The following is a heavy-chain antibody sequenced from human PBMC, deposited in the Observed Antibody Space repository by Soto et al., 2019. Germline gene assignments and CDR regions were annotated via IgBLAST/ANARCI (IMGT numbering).Heavy chain of an antibody. J-gene: IGHJ2*01. CDR2: IYHSGST. V-gene: IGHV4-4*02. Sequence: QVQLQESGPGLVKPSGTLSLTCAVSGGSISNSNWWSWVRQPPGKGLEWIGEIYHSGSTNYNPSLKNRLTISVNKSMNHFSLRVTSVTAADTAVYYCASTRDYWYFDLWGRGTLVTVSS. CDR3: ASTRDYWYFDL. CDR1: GGSISNSNW. D-gene: IGHD2-2*01.